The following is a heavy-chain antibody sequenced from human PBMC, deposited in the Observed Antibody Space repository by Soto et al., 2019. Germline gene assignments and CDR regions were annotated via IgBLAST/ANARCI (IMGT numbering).Heavy chain of an antibody. J-gene: IGHJ4*02. CDR1: GGSISSSSYY. D-gene: IGHD6-6*01. CDR3: ARQRNLSTLRGGSPRPDSPFDY. Sequence: QLQLQESGPGLVKPSETLSLTCTVSGGSISSSSYYWGWIRQPPGKGLEWIGSIYYSGSTYYNPSPKSRVTISVDTSKNQFSLKLSSVTAADTAVYYCARQRNLSTLRGGSPRPDSPFDYWGQGTLVTVSS. V-gene: IGHV4-39*01. CDR2: IYYSGST.